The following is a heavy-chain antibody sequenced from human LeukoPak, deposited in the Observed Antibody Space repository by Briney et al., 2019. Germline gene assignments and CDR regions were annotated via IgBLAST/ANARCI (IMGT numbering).Heavy chain of an antibody. CDR2: ISYDGSNK. CDR1: GFTFSSYG. Sequence: GGSLRLSCAASGFTFSSYGMHWVRQAPGKGLEWVAVISYDGSNKYYADSVKGRFTISRDNSKSTLYLQMNSLRAEDTAVYYCAKGYDYSNFFDYWGQGTLVTVSS. V-gene: IGHV3-30*18. J-gene: IGHJ4*02. CDR3: AKGYDYSNFFDY. D-gene: IGHD4-11*01.